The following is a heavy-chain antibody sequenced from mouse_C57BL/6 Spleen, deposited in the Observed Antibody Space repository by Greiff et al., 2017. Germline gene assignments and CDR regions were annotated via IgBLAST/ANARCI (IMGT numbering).Heavy chain of an antibody. CDR3: ARSQSPYYGSSYVAMDY. D-gene: IGHD1-1*01. J-gene: IGHJ4*01. CDR2: IHPNSGST. Sequence: QVQLQQPGAELVKPGASVKLSCKASGYTFTSYWMHWVKQRPGQGLEWIGMIHPNSGSTNYTEKFKSKATLTVDKSSSTAYMQLSSLTSEDSAVYYCARSQSPYYGSSYVAMDYWGQGTSVTVSS. V-gene: IGHV1-64*01. CDR1: GYTFTSYW.